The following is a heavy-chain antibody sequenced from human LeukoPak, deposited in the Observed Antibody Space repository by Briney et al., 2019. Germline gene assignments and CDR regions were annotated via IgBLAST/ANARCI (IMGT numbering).Heavy chain of an antibody. J-gene: IGHJ4*02. CDR2: SRNKANSYST. CDR3: ARAGDYYSTGDC. V-gene: IGHV3-72*01. CDR1: GFIISDHY. D-gene: IGHD3-22*01. Sequence: GGSLRHSCAASGFIISDHYMDWVRQAPGKGLEWVGRSRNKANSYSTEYAASVKGRFTISRDDSKNSLYLQMNSLKTEDTAVYYCARAGDYYSTGDCWGQGTLVTVSS.